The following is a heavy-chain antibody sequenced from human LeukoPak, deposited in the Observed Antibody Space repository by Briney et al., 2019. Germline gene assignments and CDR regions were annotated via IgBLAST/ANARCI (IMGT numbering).Heavy chain of an antibody. V-gene: IGHV1-18*01. CDR3: ARDGYFDY. J-gene: IGHJ4*02. Sequence: ASVKVSCKGSGYTFMSYGIAWVRQAPGQGFEWMGWISVYNGNTNYAQKFQGRVTMTTDTSTSTAYMELRSLRSDDTAVYYCARDGYFDYWGQGSLVSVSS. CDR2: ISVYNGNT. CDR1: GYTFMSYG.